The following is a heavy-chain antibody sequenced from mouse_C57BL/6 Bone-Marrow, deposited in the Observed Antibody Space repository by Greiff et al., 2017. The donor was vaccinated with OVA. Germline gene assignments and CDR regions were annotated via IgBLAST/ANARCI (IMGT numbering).Heavy chain of an antibody. Sequence: EVQLQQSGPELVKPGASVKISCKASGYTFTDYYMNWVKQSHGKSLEWIGDINPNNGGTSYNQKFKGKATLTVDKSSSTAYMELRSLTSEDSAVYYCARGATVVATRRFFDYWGQGTTLTVSS. D-gene: IGHD1-1*01. J-gene: IGHJ2*01. V-gene: IGHV1-26*01. CDR2: INPNNGGT. CDR1: GYTFTDYY. CDR3: ARGATVVATRRFFDY.